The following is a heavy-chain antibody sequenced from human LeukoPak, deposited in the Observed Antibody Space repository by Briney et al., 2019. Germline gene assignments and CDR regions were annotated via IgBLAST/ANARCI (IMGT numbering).Heavy chain of an antibody. D-gene: IGHD2-2*02. V-gene: IGHV3-23*01. CDR2: IGGSGST. CDR3: ATPDYCSSTSCYSSR. Sequence: GGSLRLSCAASGVTFSSYAMSWVRQAPGKGLEWVSAIGGSGSTYYADSVKGRFTLSRDNSKNTLYLQMNSLRAEDTAVYYCATPDYCSSTSCYSSRWGQGTLVTVSS. J-gene: IGHJ4*02. CDR1: GVTFSSYA.